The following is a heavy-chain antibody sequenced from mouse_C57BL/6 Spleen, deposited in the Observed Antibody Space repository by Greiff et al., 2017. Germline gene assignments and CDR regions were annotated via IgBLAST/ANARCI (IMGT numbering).Heavy chain of an antibody. D-gene: IGHD3-3*01. V-gene: IGHV1-55*01. J-gene: IGHJ4*01. CDR1: GYTFTSYW. CDR2: IYPGSGST. CDR3: AREGDGAMDY. Sequence: QVQLQQPGAELVKPGASVKMSCKASGYTFTSYWITWVKQRPGQGLEWIGDIYPGSGSTNYNEKFRSKATLTVDTSSSTAYMQLSSLTSEDSAVYYWAREGDGAMDYWGQVTSVTVSS.